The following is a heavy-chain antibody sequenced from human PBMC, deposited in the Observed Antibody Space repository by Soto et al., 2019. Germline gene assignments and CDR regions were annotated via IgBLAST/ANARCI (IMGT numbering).Heavy chain of an antibody. J-gene: IGHJ6*02. CDR3: ARCAYGSYTFGIDV. CDR2: IHYSGTT. D-gene: IGHD3-3*01. V-gene: IGHV4-4*02. CDR1: GVSISSSHW. Sequence: QVQLQESGPGLVKSSGTLSLTCAVSGVSISSSHWWTWVRQPPGKGLEWIGEIHYSGTTNYNPPLGGRVTISADKSKNQFSLNLSSVTAADTAIYYYARCAYGSYTFGIDVWGQGTTVTVSS.